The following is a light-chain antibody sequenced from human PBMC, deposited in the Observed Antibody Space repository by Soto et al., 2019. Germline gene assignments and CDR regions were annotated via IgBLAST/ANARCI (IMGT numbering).Light chain of an antibody. J-gene: IGLJ2*01. CDR1: SSDVGGYNY. V-gene: IGLV2-14*01. Sequence: QSALTQPASVSGSPGQSITISCTGTSSDVGGYNYVSWYQQYPGKAPKLMIYDVSDRPSGVSNRFSGSKSGNTASLGISGLQAEDVADYYCSSYTANNTRVFGGGTKLTVL. CDR3: SSYTANNTRV. CDR2: DVS.